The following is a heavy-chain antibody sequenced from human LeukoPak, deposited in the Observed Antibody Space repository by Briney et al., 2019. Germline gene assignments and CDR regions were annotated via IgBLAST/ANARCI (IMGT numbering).Heavy chain of an antibody. CDR2: LSGSGINT. J-gene: IGHJ4*02. V-gene: IGHV3-23*01. D-gene: IGHD3-22*01. CDR3: ARHSSGNLQPFDS. Sequence: GGSLRPSCAASGFTFNNYAMTWVRQAPGKGLEWVSGLSGSGINTHYADSVKGRFTISRDNSKNTMYLQMNSLRAEDTGVYYCARHSSGNLQPFDSWGQGTLVTVSS. CDR1: GFTFNNYA.